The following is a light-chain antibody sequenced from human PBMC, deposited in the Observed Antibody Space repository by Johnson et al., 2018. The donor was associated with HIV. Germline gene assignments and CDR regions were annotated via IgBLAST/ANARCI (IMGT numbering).Light chain of an antibody. V-gene: IGLV1-51*01. CDR1: SSNIGNNY. CDR2: DNN. CDR3: GTWDSSLIAVYV. J-gene: IGLJ1*01. Sequence: QSVLTQPPSVSAAPGQKVTISCSGSSSNIGNNYVSWYQQLPGTAPKLLIYDNNKRPSGIPDRFSGSKSGTSATLGITGLRTGDEADYYCGTWDSSLIAVYVFGTGTKVTVL.